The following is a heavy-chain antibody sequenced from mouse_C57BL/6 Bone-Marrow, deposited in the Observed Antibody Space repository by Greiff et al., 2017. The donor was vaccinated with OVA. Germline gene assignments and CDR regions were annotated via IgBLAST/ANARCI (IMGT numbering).Heavy chain of an antibody. D-gene: IGHD1-1*01. CDR3: TTWDYYGSSYNFFDY. CDR1: GFTIKDDY. V-gene: IGHV14-4*01. J-gene: IGHJ2*01. CDR2: IDPENGDT. Sequence: VQLQQSGAELVRPGASVKLSCTASGFTIKDDYMHWVKQRPEQGLEWIGWIDPENGDTEYASKFQGKATIPADTSSNTAYLQLSSLTSEDTSVYYCTTWDYYGSSYNFFDYWGQGPTLTVSS.